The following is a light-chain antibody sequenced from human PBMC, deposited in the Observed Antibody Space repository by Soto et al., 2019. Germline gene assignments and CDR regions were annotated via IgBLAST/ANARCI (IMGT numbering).Light chain of an antibody. J-gene: IGKJ4*01. CDR1: QSVGSY. V-gene: IGKV3-11*01. CDR3: QQRSTWPLT. CDR2: DAS. Sequence: EIVLTQSPATLSLSPGERATLSCRASQSVGSYLAWYQQKRRQPPRLLIYDASNRATGIPGRFTGSGSGTDFSLTISSLEPEDFAVYYCQQRSTWPLTCGGGNKGEIK.